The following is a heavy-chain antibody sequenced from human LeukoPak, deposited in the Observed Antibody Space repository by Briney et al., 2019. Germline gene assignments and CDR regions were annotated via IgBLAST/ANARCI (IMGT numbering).Heavy chain of an antibody. CDR1: GGTFSSYA. CDR3: AREGGGVWGLGNWFDP. V-gene: IGHV1-69*05. J-gene: IGHJ5*02. D-gene: IGHD3-16*01. CDR2: IIPIFGTA. Sequence: GSSVKVSCKASGGTFSSYAISWVRQAPGQGLEWMGGIIPIFGTANYAQKFQGRVTITTDESTSTAYMELSSLRSGDTAVYYCAREGGGVWGLGNWFDPWGQGTLVTVSS.